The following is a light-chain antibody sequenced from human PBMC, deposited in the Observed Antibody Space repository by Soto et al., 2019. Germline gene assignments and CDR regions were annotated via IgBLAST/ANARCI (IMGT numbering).Light chain of an antibody. Sequence: ETGWTQWAGTLCLSPEERATLSGRVSLRVGSNYLAWYQQRPGQPPNLLIFGASNRAPDIPDRFSGSGSGTDFTLTISSLQPEDFAVYYCQQYGSSIQTFGQGTKVDIK. J-gene: IGKJ1*01. CDR1: LRVGSNY. V-gene: IGKV3-20*01. CDR2: GAS. CDR3: QQYGSSIQT.